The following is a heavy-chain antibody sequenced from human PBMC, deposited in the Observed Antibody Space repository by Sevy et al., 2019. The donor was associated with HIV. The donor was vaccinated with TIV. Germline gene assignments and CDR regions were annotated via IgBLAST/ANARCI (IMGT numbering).Heavy chain of an antibody. CDR3: ATDIVVGRDY. D-gene: IGHD2-2*01. V-gene: IGHV1-24*01. CDR2: FDEDGET. J-gene: IGHJ4*02. Sequence: ASLKVSCKVSGYTLSALSMHWVRQAPGKGLEWMGGFDEDGETLYAQKFQGRVTMTEDTPTDTGYMELSRLRSEDTAVYYCATDIVVGRDYWGQGTLVTVSS. CDR1: GYTLSALS.